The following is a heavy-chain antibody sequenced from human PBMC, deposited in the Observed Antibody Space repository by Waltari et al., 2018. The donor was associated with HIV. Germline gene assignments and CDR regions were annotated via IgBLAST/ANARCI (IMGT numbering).Heavy chain of an antibody. D-gene: IGHD3-16*02. Sequence: QVQLVQSGAEVKKPGSSVKVSCKASGGTFSSYAISWVRQAPGQGLGWMGGSIPIFGKANYAQKVQGRVKITADESTSTAYMELSSRRSEDTAVYYCARGSWDYVWGSYQTIRYFDYWGQGTLVTVSS. CDR3: ARGSWDYVWGSYQTIRYFDY. CDR1: GGTFSSYA. V-gene: IGHV1-69*01. CDR2: SIPIFGKA. J-gene: IGHJ4*02.